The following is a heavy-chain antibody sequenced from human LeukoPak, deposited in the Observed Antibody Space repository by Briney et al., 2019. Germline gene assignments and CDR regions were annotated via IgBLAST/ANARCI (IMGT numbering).Heavy chain of an antibody. CDR3: AREDYYDSGSSDY. CDR1: GGTFSSYA. Sequence: SVKVSCKASGGTFSSYAISWVRQAPGQGLEWMGGIIPIFGTANYAQKFQGRVTITADESTSTAYMELSSLRSEDTAIYYCAREDYYDSGSSDYWGQGTLITASS. CDR2: IIPIFGTA. V-gene: IGHV1-69*13. J-gene: IGHJ4*02. D-gene: IGHD3-22*01.